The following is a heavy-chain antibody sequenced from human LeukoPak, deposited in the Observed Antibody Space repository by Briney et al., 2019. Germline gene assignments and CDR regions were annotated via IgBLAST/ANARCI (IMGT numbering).Heavy chain of an antibody. D-gene: IGHD3-10*01. J-gene: IGHJ3*02. V-gene: IGHV3-21*01. CDR3: ARGPVVIGGDAFDI. CDR1: GFSVGISY. CDR2: ISSSSSYI. Sequence: GGSLRLSCAASGFSVGISYVAWVRQAPGKGLEWVSSISSSSSYIYYADSVKGRFTISRDNAKNSLYLQMNSLRAEDTAVYYCARGPVVIGGDAFDIWGQGAMVTVSS.